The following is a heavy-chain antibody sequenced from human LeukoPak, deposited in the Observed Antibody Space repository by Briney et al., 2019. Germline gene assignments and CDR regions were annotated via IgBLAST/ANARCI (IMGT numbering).Heavy chain of an antibody. CDR2: INTNGGRT. D-gene: IGHD5-24*01. V-gene: IGHV3-74*01. CDR1: GFTLSDYW. Sequence: GGSLRLSCAASGFTLSDYWVHWVRQAPGKGLVWVSRINTNGGRTDYADSVKGRFTISRDNAKNTVSLQMNSLRTEDTAVYYCARSFSGSREYWGQGTRVTVSS. J-gene: IGHJ4*02. CDR3: ARSFSGSREY.